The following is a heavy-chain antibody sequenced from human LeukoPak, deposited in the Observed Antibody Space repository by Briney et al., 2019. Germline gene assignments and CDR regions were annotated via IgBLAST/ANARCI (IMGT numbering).Heavy chain of an antibody. V-gene: IGHV3-7*01. D-gene: IGHD1-26*01. Sequence: GSLRLSCAASGFTLNSFWMGLVRQAPRKGVEWVANVNRDESEKNYVDSVKGRFTISRDNAKNSLYLQMDSLRAEDTAVYFCARDGSGSYYHHWGQGTQVTVSS. CDR3: ARDGSGSYYHH. J-gene: IGHJ1*01. CDR2: VNRDESEK. CDR1: GFTLNSFW.